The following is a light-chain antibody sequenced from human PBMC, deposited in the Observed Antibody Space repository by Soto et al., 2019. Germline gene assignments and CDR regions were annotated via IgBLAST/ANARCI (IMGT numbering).Light chain of an antibody. CDR1: SSNIGAGYD. CDR2: NNN. J-gene: IGLJ3*02. CDR3: QSYDSSLSGSV. V-gene: IGLV1-40*01. Sequence: QPVLTQPPSVSGAPGQRVTISCTGSSSNIGAGYDVHWYQQLPGTAPKLLIHNNNNRPSGVPDRFSGSKSGTSASLAITGLQAEDEADYYCQSYDSSLSGSVFGGGTKVTVL.